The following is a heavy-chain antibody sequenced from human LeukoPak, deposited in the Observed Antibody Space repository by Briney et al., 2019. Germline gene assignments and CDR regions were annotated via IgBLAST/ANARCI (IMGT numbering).Heavy chain of an antibody. Sequence: PSETLSLTCAVSGGSINSPNWWSWVRQSPGQGLEWIGEIYHSGTVNYNSSLKSRLTISVDKSKNQFSLNLTSVTAADTAVYYCARGATGFYYITFDSWGQGTLVTVSS. J-gene: IGHJ4*02. CDR3: ARGATGFYYITFDS. V-gene: IGHV4-4*02. CDR2: IYHSGTV. CDR1: GGSINSPNW. D-gene: IGHD3-22*01.